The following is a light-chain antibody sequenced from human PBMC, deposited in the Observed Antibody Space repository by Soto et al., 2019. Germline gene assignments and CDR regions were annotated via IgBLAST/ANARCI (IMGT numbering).Light chain of an antibody. CDR1: SSDVGGYNY. V-gene: IGLV2-14*01. CDR2: DVS. Sequence: QSVLTQPASVSGSPGQSITISCTGTSSDVGGYNYVSWYQQHPGKAHKLMIYDVSNRPSGVSNRFSGSKSGNTASLTISGLQAEDEADYYCSSYTSSSTLGGVFGTGT. J-gene: IGLJ1*01. CDR3: SSYTSSSTLGGV.